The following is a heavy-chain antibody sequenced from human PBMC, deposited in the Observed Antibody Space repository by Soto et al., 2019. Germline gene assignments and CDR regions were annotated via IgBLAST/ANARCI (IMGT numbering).Heavy chain of an antibody. D-gene: IGHD3-10*01. J-gene: IGHJ4*02. V-gene: IGHV3-30*18. CDR3: AKVMGSITDFDY. CDR1: GFTFSSYG. Sequence: QVQLVESGGGVVQSGRSLRLSCAASGFTFSSYGMHWVRQAPGKGLEWVAVISYDGSNKYYADSVKGRFTISRDNSKNTLYLQMNSLRAEDTAVYYCAKVMGSITDFDYWGQGTLVTVSS. CDR2: ISYDGSNK.